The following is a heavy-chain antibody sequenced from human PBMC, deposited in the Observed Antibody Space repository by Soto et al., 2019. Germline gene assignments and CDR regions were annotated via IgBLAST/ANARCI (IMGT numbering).Heavy chain of an antibody. CDR2: MNPGSGQT. Sequence: ASVKVSCKASGYTFSKYDINWVRQAPGQGLEWMGWMNPGSGQTFYIEKLDGRISMTWDTSTNTAYLQLSRLKSEDTAIYYCTRETVSEWRGLDPWGKGTPVTVSS. CDR3: TRETVSEWRGLDP. CDR1: GYTFSKYD. V-gene: IGHV1-8*01. J-gene: IGHJ5*02. D-gene: IGHD2-2*03.